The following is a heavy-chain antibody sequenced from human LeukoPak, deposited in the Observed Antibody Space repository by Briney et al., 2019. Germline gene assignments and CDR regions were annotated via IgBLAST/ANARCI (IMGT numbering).Heavy chain of an antibody. Sequence: ASVKVSCKVSGYTLTELSMHWVRQAPGKGLEWMGGFDPEDGETIYAQKFQGRVTMTKDTSTDTAYMELSSLRSEDTAVYYCATEPTYYYDSSGYHPRDYWGQGTLVTVSS. V-gene: IGHV1-24*01. CDR2: FDPEDGET. CDR1: GYTLTELS. J-gene: IGHJ4*02. D-gene: IGHD3-22*01. CDR3: ATEPTYYYDSSGYHPRDY.